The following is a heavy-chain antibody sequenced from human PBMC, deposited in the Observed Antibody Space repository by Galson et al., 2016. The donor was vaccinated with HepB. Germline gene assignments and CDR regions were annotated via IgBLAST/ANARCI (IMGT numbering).Heavy chain of an antibody. CDR1: GFTFSNYA. CDR2: ISGSGGRI. CDR3: AKIAVGGVAAAGMWGWVDY. V-gene: IGHV3-23*01. D-gene: IGHD6-13*01. J-gene: IGHJ4*02. Sequence: SLRLSCAASGFTFSNYAMSWVRQVPGEGLEWVSAISGSGGRIHYADSVKGRFTISRDNSKNTLYLQMNSLIAEDPAVYYCAKIAVGGVAAAGMWGWVDYWGQGTLVIVSS.